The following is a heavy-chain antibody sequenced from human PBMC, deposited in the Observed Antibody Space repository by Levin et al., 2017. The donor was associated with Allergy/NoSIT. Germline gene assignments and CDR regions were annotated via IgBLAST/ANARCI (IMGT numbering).Heavy chain of an antibody. V-gene: IGHV5-51*01. Sequence: PGESLKISCEGSGYSFTSYWVAWVRQMPGKGLEWMGIIYPGDSDTRYSPSFQGQVTISADKSITTAYLQWSSLKASDTAMYHCVRRHARSAVLGIWGQGTMVAVSS. J-gene: IGHJ3*02. CDR2: IYPGDSDT. CDR1: GYSFTSYW. CDR3: VRRHARSAVLGI. D-gene: IGHD2-2*01.